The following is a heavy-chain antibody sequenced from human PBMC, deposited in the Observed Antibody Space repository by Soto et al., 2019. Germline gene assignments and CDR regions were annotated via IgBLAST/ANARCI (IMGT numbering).Heavy chain of an antibody. J-gene: IGHJ4*02. V-gene: IGHV4-59*01. CDR2: IYYSGST. D-gene: IGHD5-12*01. Sequence: SETLSLTCTVSGGSISSYYWSWIRQPPGKGLEWIGYIYYSGSTNYNPSLKSRVTISVDTSKNQFSLKLSSVTAADTAVYYCAIGYSGYDYGVWGQGTLVTVSS. CDR3: AIGYSGYDYGV. CDR1: GGSISSYY.